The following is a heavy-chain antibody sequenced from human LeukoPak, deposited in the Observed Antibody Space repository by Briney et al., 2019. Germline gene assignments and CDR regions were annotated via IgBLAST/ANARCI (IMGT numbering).Heavy chain of an antibody. J-gene: IGHJ4*02. CDR3: ARRPGIAVAGTFGY. CDR2: INHSGST. D-gene: IGHD6-19*01. V-gene: IGHV4-34*01. CDR1: GGSLSGYY. Sequence: SETLSLTCAVSGGSLSGYYWTWIRQPPGKGLEWIGEINHSGSTNYNPSLKSRVTISVNTSKHQFSLKLSSVTAADTAVYYCARRPGIAVAGTFGYWGQGTLVTVSS.